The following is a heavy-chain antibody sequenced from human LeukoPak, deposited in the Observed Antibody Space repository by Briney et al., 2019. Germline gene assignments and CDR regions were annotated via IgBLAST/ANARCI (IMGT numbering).Heavy chain of an antibody. D-gene: IGHD1-20*01. CDR2: IIPILGIA. CDR1: GGTFSSYA. V-gene: IGHV1-69*04. J-gene: IGHJ5*02. CDR3: ARDHASITGTFNWFDP. Sequence: EASVKVSCKASGGTFSSYAISWVRQAPGQGLEWMGRIIPILGIANYAQKFQGRVTITADKSTSTAYMELSSLRSEDTAVYYCARDHASITGTFNWFDPWGQGTLVTVSS.